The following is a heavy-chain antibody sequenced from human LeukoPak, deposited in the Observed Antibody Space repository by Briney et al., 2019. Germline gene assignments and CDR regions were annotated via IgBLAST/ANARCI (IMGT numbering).Heavy chain of an antibody. CDR3: ARVLDPYNWFDP. CDR2: IIPIFGTA. CDR1: GGTFSSYA. D-gene: IGHD3/OR15-3a*01. Sequence: ASVKVSCKSSGGTFSSYAISMVRQAPGQGLEWMGGIIPIFGTANYAQKFQGRVTITTDESTSTAYMELSSLRSEDTAVYYCARVLDPYNWFDPWGQGTLVTVSS. J-gene: IGHJ5*02. V-gene: IGHV1-69*05.